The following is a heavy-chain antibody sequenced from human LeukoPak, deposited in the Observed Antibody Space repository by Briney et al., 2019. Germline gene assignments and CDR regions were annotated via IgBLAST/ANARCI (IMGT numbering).Heavy chain of an antibody. CDR1: GFIFSTYE. CDR2: ISYNGRSI. D-gene: IGHD3-22*01. Sequence: GGSLRLSCAASGFIFSTYEMNWVRQAPGKGLERLSYISYNGRSIFYADSVKGRFTISRDNAKNSLYLQMNSLRVEDTAVYYCARDGRWINYYGGSSPVWGQGTLVTVSS. V-gene: IGHV3-48*03. J-gene: IGHJ4*02. CDR3: ARDGRWINYYGGSSPV.